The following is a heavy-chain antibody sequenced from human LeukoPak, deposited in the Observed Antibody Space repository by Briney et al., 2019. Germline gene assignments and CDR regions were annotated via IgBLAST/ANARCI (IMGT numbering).Heavy chain of an antibody. Sequence: SQTLSLTCTVSGGSISSGSYYWSWSRQPGGKGLGWIGRIYTSGSTNYNPSLKSRVTISVDTSKNQFSLKLSYVTAADTSVYYCARGNPPPTVTMDYWGQGTLVTVSS. J-gene: IGHJ4*02. CDR1: GGSISSGSYY. V-gene: IGHV4-61*02. CDR3: ARGNPPPTVTMDY. D-gene: IGHD4-11*01. CDR2: IYTSGST.